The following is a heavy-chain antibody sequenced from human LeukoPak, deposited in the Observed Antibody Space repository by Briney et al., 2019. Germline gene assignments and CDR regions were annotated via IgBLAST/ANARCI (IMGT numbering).Heavy chain of an antibody. CDR3: ARVRELLILSAFDI. Sequence: ASVKVSCKASGYTFTSYGISWVRQAPGQGLEWMGWISAYNGNTNYAQKLQGRVTMTTDTSTSTAYMELRSLRSDDTAVYYCARVRELLILSAFDIWGQGTVVTVSS. J-gene: IGHJ3*02. V-gene: IGHV1-18*01. CDR1: GYTFTSYG. CDR2: ISAYNGNT. D-gene: IGHD2-15*01.